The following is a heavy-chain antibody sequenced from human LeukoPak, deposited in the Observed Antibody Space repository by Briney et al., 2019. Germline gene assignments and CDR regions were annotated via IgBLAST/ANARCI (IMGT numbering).Heavy chain of an antibody. CDR3: AKDPNPFYDFWSGYK. CDR1: GFTFTGHT. CDR2: IGDRDDRT. V-gene: IGHV3-23*01. D-gene: IGHD3-3*01. J-gene: IGHJ4*02. Sequence: PGGSLRLSCAASGFTFTGHTMTWLRQAPGKGLEWVSIIGDRDDRTYYAGSVQGRFTISRDNSKNILYLQMNSLRAEDTAVYYCAKDPNPFYDFWSGYKWGQGTLVTVSS.